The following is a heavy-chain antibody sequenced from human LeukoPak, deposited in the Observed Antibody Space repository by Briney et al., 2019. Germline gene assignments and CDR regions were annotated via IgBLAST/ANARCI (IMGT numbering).Heavy chain of an antibody. CDR1: GFTFSSYW. D-gene: IGHD3-10*01. V-gene: IGHV3-74*01. CDR3: ARAPVSVYYYMDF. CDR2: INSDGSST. J-gene: IGHJ6*03. Sequence: GGSLRLSCAASGFTFSSYWMHWVRQAPGKGLVWVSRINSDGSSTSYADSVKGRFTISRDNAKNTLYLQMNSLRAEDTAVYYCARAPVSVYYYMDFWGKGTTVTVSS.